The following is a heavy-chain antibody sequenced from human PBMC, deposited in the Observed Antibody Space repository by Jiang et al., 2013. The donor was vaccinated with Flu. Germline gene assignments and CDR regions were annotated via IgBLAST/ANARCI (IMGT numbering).Heavy chain of an antibody. CDR1: GASISSSTYY. CDR2: IYYSGST. CDR3: ARPDTSLSRGAFDI. V-gene: IGHV4-39*07. Sequence: KPSETLSLTCTVSGASISSSTYYWGWIRQPPGKGLEWIGTIYYSGSTYYNPSLKSRVTISVDTSKNQFSLKLSSVTAADTAVYYCARPDTSLSRGAFDIWGQGTMVTVSS. D-gene: IGHD5-18*01. J-gene: IGHJ3*02.